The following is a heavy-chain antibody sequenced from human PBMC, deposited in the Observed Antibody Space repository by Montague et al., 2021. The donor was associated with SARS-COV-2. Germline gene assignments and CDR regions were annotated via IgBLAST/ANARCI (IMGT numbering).Heavy chain of an antibody. CDR1: GGSISTYY. CDR3: AKDLGDALAY. D-gene: IGHD3-16*01. Sequence: SETLSLTCTVSGGSISTYYWSWIRQPPGAGLEWIGYVYYSGSTKYNPSIKSRVIISVDTSENQFSLILNSVTAADTAVYYCAKDLGDALAYWGQGILVTVSS. CDR2: VYYSGST. V-gene: IGHV4-59*01. J-gene: IGHJ4*02.